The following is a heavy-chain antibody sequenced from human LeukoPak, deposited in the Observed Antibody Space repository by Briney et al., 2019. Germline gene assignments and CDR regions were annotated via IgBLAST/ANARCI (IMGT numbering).Heavy chain of an antibody. CDR1: GGSISSYY. D-gene: IGHD6-13*01. CDR3: ARDAGYSSSWYYYYYMDV. J-gene: IGHJ6*03. CDR2: IYYSGST. V-gene: IGHV4-59*01. Sequence: SETLSLTCTVSGGSISSYYWSWMRQPPGKGLEWIGYIYYSGSTNYNPSLTSRVTISVDTSKNQFSLKLSSVTAADTAVYYCARDAGYSSSWYYYYYMDVWGKGTTVTVSS.